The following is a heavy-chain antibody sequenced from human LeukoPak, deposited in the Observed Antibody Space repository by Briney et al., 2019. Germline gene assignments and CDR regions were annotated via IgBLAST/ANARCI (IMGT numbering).Heavy chain of an antibody. V-gene: IGHV3-7*01. Sequence: GGSLRLSCAASGFTFSSYWMSWVRQAPGKGLEWVVNIKQDGSEKHYVDSVKGRFTISRDNAKNSLYLQMNSLRTEDTAVYYCARDLDAYVVVIAYDAFDIWGQGTMVTVSS. CDR2: IKQDGSEK. D-gene: IGHD2-21*01. CDR1: GFTFSSYW. J-gene: IGHJ3*02. CDR3: ARDLDAYVVVIAYDAFDI.